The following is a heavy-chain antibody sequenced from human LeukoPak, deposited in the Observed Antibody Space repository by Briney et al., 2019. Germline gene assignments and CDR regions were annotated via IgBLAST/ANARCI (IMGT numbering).Heavy chain of an antibody. CDR2: ISYDGSNK. V-gene: IGHV3-30*18. CDR1: GFTFSSYG. CDR3: AKDPATAMVLDY. D-gene: IGHD5-18*01. J-gene: IGHJ4*02. Sequence: GGSLRLSCAASGFTFSSYGMHWVRQAPGKGLEWVAVISYDGSNKYYADSVKGRFTISRDNSKNTLYLQMNSLRAEDTAVYYCAKDPATAMVLDYWAQGTLVTVSS.